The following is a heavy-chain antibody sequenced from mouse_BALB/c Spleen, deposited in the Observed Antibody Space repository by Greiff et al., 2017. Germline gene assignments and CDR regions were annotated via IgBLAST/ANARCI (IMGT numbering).Heavy chain of an antibody. V-gene: IGHV4-1*02. CDR3: ARRETTVVPYYAMDY. CDR2: INPDSSTI. D-gene: IGHD1-1*01. CDR1: GFDFSRYW. J-gene: IGHJ4*01. Sequence: EVKVIESGGGLVQPGGSLKLSCAASGFDFSRYWMSWVRQAPGKGLEWIGEINPDSSTINYTPSLKDKFIISRDNAKNTLYLQMSKVRSEDTALYYCARRETTVVPYYAMDYWGQGTSVTVSS.